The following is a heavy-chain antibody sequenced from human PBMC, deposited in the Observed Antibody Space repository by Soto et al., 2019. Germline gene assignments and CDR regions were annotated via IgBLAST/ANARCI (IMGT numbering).Heavy chain of an antibody. V-gene: IGHV1-8*01. CDR2: MNPNSGNT. Sequence: GASVKVSCKASGYTFTSYDINWVRQATGQGLEWMGWMNPNSGNTGYAQKFQGRVTMTRNTSISTAYVELSRLTSADTAVYYCARAHGDFQSNYYYGMDVWGQGTTVTVSS. CDR3: ARAHGDFQSNYYYGMDV. J-gene: IGHJ6*02. D-gene: IGHD4-17*01. CDR1: GYTFTSYD.